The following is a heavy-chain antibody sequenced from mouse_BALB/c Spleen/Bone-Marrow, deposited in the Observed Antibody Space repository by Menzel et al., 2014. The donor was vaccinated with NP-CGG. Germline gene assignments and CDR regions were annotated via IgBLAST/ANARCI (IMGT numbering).Heavy chain of an antibody. Sequence: VQLVESGPELVKPGASVEISCKASGYSFTGYFMNWMKQSHGKSLEWIGRINPYNGDPFYNQKFKGKATLTVDKSSSTAHMELLSLTSEDSAVYYCGRGNYDYDSWFGYWGQGTLVTVSA. V-gene: IGHV1-37*01. CDR1: GYSFTGYF. CDR2: INPYNGDP. CDR3: GRGNYDYDSWFGY. D-gene: IGHD2-4*01. J-gene: IGHJ3*01.